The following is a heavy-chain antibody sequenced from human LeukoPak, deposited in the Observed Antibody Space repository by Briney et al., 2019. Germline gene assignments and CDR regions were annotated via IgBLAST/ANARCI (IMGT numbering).Heavy chain of an antibody. D-gene: IGHD6-19*01. CDR3: AKDHSSGWYEDYYFDY. V-gene: IGHV3-23*01. CDR1: GFTFSSYA. J-gene: IGHJ4*02. Sequence: GWSVSLSCAASGFTFSSYAMSWVRQAPGKGLEWVSAISGSGGSTYYADCVKGRFTIPRDNSTNTLYLQMSSLRAEDTAVYYCAKDHSSGWYEDYYFDYWGRGPLATVSA. CDR2: ISGSGGST.